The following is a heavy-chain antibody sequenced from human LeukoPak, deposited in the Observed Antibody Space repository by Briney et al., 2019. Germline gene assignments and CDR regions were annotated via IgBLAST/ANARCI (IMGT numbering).Heavy chain of an antibody. CDR1: DYSISSGYY. V-gene: IGHV4-38-2*02. D-gene: IGHD6-19*01. CDR2: IYHSGTT. CDR3: TRVSAAVAGPYFDY. J-gene: IGHJ4*02. Sequence: SETLSLTCTISDYSISSGYYWGWIRQPPGKGLEWIGNIYHSGTTYYNPSLRSRVTISVDTSKNQFSLKLSSVTAADTAVYYCTRVSAAVAGPYFDYWGQGTLVTVSS.